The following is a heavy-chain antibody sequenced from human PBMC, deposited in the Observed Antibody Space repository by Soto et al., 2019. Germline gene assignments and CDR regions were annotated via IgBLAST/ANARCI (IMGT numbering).Heavy chain of an antibody. D-gene: IGHD1-26*01. CDR1: GGTFSSYA. CDR2: IIPIFGTA. V-gene: IGHV1-69*13. Sequence: ASVKVSCKASGGTFSSYAISWVRQAPGQGLEWMGGIIPIFGTANYAQKFQGRVTITADESTSTAYMELSSLRSEDTAVYYCARAVQYSGSYSPLWYFDLWGRGTLVTVS. J-gene: IGHJ2*01. CDR3: ARAVQYSGSYSPLWYFDL.